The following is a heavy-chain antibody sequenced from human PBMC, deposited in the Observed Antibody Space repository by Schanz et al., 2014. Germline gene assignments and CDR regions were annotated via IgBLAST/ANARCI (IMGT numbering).Heavy chain of an antibody. CDR2: ISYDGNNK. Sequence: QVQLVESGGGVVQPGRSLRLSCAASGFTFSSYAMHWVRQAPGKGLEWVALISYDGNNKYYADSVKGRFTISRDNSKNTLYLRMLSLRAEDTAMFYCAREIPAGGHFDYWGQGTLVSVSS. J-gene: IGHJ4*02. V-gene: IGHV3-30*04. D-gene: IGHD2-15*01. CDR1: GFTFSSYA. CDR3: AREIPAGGHFDY.